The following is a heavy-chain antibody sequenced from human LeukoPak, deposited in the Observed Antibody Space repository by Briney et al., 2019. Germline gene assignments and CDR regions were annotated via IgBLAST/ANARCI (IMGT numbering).Heavy chain of an antibody. Sequence: PSETLSLTCTVSGGSISSYYWSWIRQPPGKGLEWIGYIYYSGSTNYNPSLKSRVTISVDTSKNQFSLKLSSVTAADTAVYYCARVRGGAQLGLFDYWGQGTLVTVSS. CDR1: GGSISSYY. V-gene: IGHV4-59*01. CDR3: ARVRGGAQLGLFDY. J-gene: IGHJ4*02. CDR2: IYYSGST. D-gene: IGHD6-13*01.